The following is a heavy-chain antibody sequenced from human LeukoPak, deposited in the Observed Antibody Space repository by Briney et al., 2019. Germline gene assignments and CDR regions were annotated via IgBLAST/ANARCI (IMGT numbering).Heavy chain of an antibody. V-gene: IGHV1-2*04. D-gene: IGHD3-22*01. Sequence: EASVKVSCKASGKTFTGYYMHWVRQAPGQGLEWMGWINPNSGGTNYAQKFQGWVTMTRDTSISTAYMELSRLRSDDTAVCYCARGKYYDSSGFGYWGQGTLVTVSS. CDR1: GKTFTGYY. CDR2: INPNSGGT. J-gene: IGHJ4*02. CDR3: ARGKYYDSSGFGY.